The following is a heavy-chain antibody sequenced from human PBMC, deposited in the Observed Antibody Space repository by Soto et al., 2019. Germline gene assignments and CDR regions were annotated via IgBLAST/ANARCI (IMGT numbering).Heavy chain of an antibody. CDR1: GGTFSSYA. D-gene: IGHD6-6*01. CDR3: ARRSSGSIAAPTKRYYYGMDV. CDR2: IIPIFGTA. J-gene: IGHJ6*02. V-gene: IGHV1-69*01. Sequence: QVQLVQSGAEVKKHGSSVKVSCKASGGTFSSYAISWVRQAPGQGLEWMGGIIPIFGTANYAQKFQGRVTITADESTSTAYMELSSLRSEDTAVYYCARRSSGSIAAPTKRYYYGMDVWGQGTTVTVSS.